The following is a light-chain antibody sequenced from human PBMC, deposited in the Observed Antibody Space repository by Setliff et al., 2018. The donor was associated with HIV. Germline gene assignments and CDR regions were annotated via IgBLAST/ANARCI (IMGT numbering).Light chain of an antibody. V-gene: IGLV2-14*03. J-gene: IGLJ1*01. Sequence: QSVLTQPASVSGSPGQSITISCTGTSNDVGGYNYVAWYQEHPGKAPKLVIYDVSNLPSGVSNRFSGSKSGSTASLTISGLLAEDESDYYCSSYTGSGTFVFGGGTKVTVL. CDR2: DVS. CDR1: SNDVGGYNY. CDR3: SSYTGSGTFV.